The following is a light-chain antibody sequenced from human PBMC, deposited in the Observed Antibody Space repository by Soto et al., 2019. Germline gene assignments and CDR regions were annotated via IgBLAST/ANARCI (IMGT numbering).Light chain of an antibody. CDR1: QSISSY. Sequence: DIQMTQSPSSLSASVGDRVTITCRASQSISSYLNWYQQKPGKAPKLLIYAASSLQSGVPSRFSGSGSGTEFTLTISSLKPEDFATYYCQQSYSTLFTFGPGTKVDIK. J-gene: IGKJ3*01. CDR2: AAS. V-gene: IGKV1-39*01. CDR3: QQSYSTLFT.